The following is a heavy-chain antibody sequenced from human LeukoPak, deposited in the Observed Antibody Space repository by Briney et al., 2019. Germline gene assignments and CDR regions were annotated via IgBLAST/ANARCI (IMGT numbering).Heavy chain of an antibody. J-gene: IGHJ4*02. CDR1: GFTFSSYW. CDR3: ASWTDGYNWGEY. V-gene: IGHV3-7*03. D-gene: IGHD5-24*01. Sequence: GGSLRLSCGASGFTFSSYWMNWVRQAPGKGLEWVANIKQDGSEKYYVDSVKGRFTISRDNAKNSLYLQMNSLRSEDTAVYYCASWTDGYNWGEYWGQGTLVTVSS. CDR2: IKQDGSEK.